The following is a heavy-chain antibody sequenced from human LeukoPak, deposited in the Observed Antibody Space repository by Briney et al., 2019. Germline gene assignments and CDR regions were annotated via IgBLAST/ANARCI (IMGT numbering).Heavy chain of an antibody. D-gene: IGHD6-13*01. V-gene: IGHV1-69*13. CDR3: ARGSSRGYAFDI. CDR1: GGTFSSYA. CDR2: IIPIFGTA. Sequence: ASVKVSCKASGGTFSSYAISWVRQAPGQGLEWMGGIIPIFGTANYAQKFQGRVTITADESTSTAYMELSSLRSEDTAVYYCARGSSRGYAFDIWGQGTMSPSLQ. J-gene: IGHJ3*02.